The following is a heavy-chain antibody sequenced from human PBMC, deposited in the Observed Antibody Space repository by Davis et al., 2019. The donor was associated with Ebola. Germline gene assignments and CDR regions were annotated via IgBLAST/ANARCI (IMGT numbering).Heavy chain of an antibody. J-gene: IGHJ3*01. V-gene: IGHV3-73*01. Sequence: GESLKISCAASGFTFSSYSMNWVRLAPGRGLEWVGRIRSRMNGHATDYAASVTGRFTISRDDSNSTTHLQMNDLKTEETGIYYCVKSRDYVHSLHLWGRGTRVTVSS. CDR3: VKSRDYVHSLHL. D-gene: IGHD3-16*01. CDR2: IRSRMNGHAT. CDR1: GFTFSSYS.